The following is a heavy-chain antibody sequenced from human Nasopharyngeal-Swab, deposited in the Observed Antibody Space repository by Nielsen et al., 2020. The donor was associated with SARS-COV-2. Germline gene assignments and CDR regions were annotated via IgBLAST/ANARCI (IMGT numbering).Heavy chain of an antibody. CDR2: MSGSGDKT. CDR3: AKDSGAGFCDDGSCFPTNH. V-gene: IGHV3-23*01. CDR1: GFTFTSYA. D-gene: IGHD2-15*01. Sequence: GGSLRLSCAASGFTFTSYAMNWVRHAPGKGLEWVSGMSGSGDKTYYAESVKGRFTISRDVSKNTLYLQMNGLRAEDTAVYYCAKDSGAGFCDDGSCFPTNHWGQGTLVTVSS. J-gene: IGHJ5*02.